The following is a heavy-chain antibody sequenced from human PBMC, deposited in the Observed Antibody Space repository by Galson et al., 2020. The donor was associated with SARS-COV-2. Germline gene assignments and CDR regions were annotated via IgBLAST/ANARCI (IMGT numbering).Heavy chain of an antibody. V-gene: IGHV4-61*02. J-gene: IGHJ6*02. D-gene: IGHD3-3*01. CDR1: GDSISNGPYY. CDR3: ARGNSPCVTIFGFLTGTCGMDV. Sequence: SETLSLTCTVSGDSISNGPYYWTWIRQPAGRGLEWIGRIYKNGRTDYSPSLWSQVTISVDTSKNQFSLEVRSVTAADTAVYYCARGNSPCVTIFGFLTGTCGMDVWGQGTTVTVSS. CDR2: IYKNGRT.